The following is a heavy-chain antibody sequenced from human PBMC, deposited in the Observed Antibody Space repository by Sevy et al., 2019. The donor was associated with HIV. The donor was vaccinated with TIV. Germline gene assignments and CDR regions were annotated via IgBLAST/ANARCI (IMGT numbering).Heavy chain of an antibody. CDR1: GGSISSSSYY. J-gene: IGHJ4*02. Sequence: SETLSLTCTVSGGSISSSSYYWGWIRQPPGKGLEWIGSICYSGSTYYNPSLKSRVTISVDTSKNQFSLKLSSVTAADTAVYYCARPIAAAVASPFDYWGQGTLVTVSS. CDR2: ICYSGST. D-gene: IGHD6-13*01. V-gene: IGHV4-39*01. CDR3: ARPIAAAVASPFDY.